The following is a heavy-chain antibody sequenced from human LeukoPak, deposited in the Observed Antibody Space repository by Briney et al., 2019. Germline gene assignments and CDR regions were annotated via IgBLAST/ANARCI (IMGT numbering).Heavy chain of an antibody. V-gene: IGHV3-30*03. J-gene: IGHJ4*02. CDR1: GFTFSSYG. D-gene: IGHD6-13*01. CDR3: ARAPKYSSSWWFDY. CDR2: ISYDGSNK. Sequence: PGGSLRLSCAASGFTFSSYGMHWVRQAPGKGLEWVAVISYDGSNKYYADSVKGRFTISRDNSKNTLYLQMNSLRAEDTAVYYCARAPKYSSSWWFDYWGQGTLVTVSS.